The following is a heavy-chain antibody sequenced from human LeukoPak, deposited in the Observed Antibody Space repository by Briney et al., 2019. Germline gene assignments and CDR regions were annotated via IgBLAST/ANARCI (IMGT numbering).Heavy chain of an antibody. D-gene: IGHD3-3*01. CDR2: ISAYNGNT. Sequence: ASVKVSCKASGYTFTGYYMHWVRQAPGQGLEWMGWISAYNGNTNYAQKLQGRVTMTTDTSTSTAYMELRSLRSDDTAVYYCARGALRFLTPLDYWGQGTLVTVSS. CDR3: ARGALRFLTPLDY. J-gene: IGHJ4*02. V-gene: IGHV1-18*04. CDR1: GYTFTGYY.